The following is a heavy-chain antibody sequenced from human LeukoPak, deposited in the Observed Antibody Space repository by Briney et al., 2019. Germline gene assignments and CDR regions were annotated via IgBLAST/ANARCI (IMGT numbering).Heavy chain of an antibody. CDR3: ARDRGLSIVPA. V-gene: IGHV3-48*03. CDR1: GFTFSSYE. Sequence: GGSPRLSCAASGFTFSSYEMNWVRQAPGKGLEWVSYISSGGSTMYYADSVKGRFTISRDNAKNSLYLQMNSLKAEDTAVYYCARDRGLSIVPAWGQGTLVTVSS. D-gene: IGHD2-2*01. J-gene: IGHJ5*02. CDR2: ISSGGSTM.